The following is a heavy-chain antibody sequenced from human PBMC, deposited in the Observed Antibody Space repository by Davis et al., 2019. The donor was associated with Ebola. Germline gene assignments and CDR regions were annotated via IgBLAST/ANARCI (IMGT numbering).Heavy chain of an antibody. V-gene: IGHV3-48*01. CDR2: ITSSGHTI. CDR3: ARPMVATPYYYYGMDI. J-gene: IGHJ6*04. CDR1: GFTFSTYA. D-gene: IGHD5-12*01. Sequence: GGSLRLSCAASGFTFSTYAMKWVRQAPGKGLEWVSYITSSGHTIYYADSVKGRFSISRDNAKNSLYLEMNSLRAEDTAVYYCARPMVATPYYYYGMDIWGKGTTVTVSS.